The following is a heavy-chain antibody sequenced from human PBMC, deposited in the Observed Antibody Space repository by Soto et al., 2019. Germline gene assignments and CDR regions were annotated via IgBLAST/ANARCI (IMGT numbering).Heavy chain of an antibody. Sequence: QVQLVQSGAEVKKPGASVKVSCKASGYTFTHYGITWVRQAPGQGLEWTGWINAYVGETKSEQKYQGRITVTMDTSTNTAYLELRSLRSDDTAVYYCARGDGDTLYYWCQGTLVRVSA. CDR2: INAYVGET. CDR1: GYTFTHYG. V-gene: IGHV1-18*01. CDR3: ARGDGDTLYY. J-gene: IGHJ4*02.